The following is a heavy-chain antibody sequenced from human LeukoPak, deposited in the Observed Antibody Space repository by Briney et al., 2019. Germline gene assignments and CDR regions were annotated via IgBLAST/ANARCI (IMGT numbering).Heavy chain of an antibody. V-gene: IGHV3-74*01. CDR3: ARDDTAMAH. Sequence: GGSLRLSCAASGFTFSSYWMHWVRHAPGKGLVWVSRTNSDGNSTSYADSVKGRFTISRDNAKNTLYLQMNSLRAEDTAVYYCARDDTAMAHWGQGTLVTVSS. CDR1: GFTFSSYW. D-gene: IGHD5-18*01. J-gene: IGHJ4*02. CDR2: TNSDGNST.